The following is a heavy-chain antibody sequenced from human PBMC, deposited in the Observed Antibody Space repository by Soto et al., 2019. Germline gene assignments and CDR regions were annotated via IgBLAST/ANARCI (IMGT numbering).Heavy chain of an antibody. Sequence: EVQLVESGGGLVKPGGSLRLSCAASGFTFSSYNMNWVRQAPGKGLEWVSFISSSSSYIYYADSVKGRFTISSNNAKNSLYLQMNRLRGEDTALYYCAREGNYGSGTYGPDSFDIWGQGTMVTVSS. CDR3: AREGNYGSGTYGPDSFDI. CDR1: GFTFSSYN. J-gene: IGHJ3*02. CDR2: ISSSSSYI. D-gene: IGHD3-10*01. V-gene: IGHV3-21*01.